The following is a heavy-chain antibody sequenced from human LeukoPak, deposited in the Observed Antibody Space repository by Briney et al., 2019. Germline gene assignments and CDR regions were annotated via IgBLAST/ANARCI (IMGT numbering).Heavy chain of an antibody. J-gene: IGHJ5*02. V-gene: IGHV4-59*01. Sequence: PSVTLSLTCTVSGGSINSYYWSWIRQPPGKGLEWIGYIYYSGSTNYNPSLKSRVTISVDTSKNQFSLKLSSVTAADTAVYYCARWYSSSWYNWFDPWGQGTLVTVSS. CDR2: IYYSGST. D-gene: IGHD6-13*01. CDR1: GGSINSYY. CDR3: ARWYSSSWYNWFDP.